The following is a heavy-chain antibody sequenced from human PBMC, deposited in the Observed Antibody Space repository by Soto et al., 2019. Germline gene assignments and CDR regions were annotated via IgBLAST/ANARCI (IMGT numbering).Heavy chain of an antibody. CDR3: AGQWAAGYGAFDP. V-gene: IGHV4-4*02. D-gene: IGHD3-9*01. CDR2: IHDGGTT. Sequence: QVKLQESGPGLVKPSGTLSLTCAVSGGSINSHRWWTWVRQAPGKGLEWIGEIHDGGTTNYNLSLKSRVTLSIDESKNQFSLDMKSVSAADTAVYYCAGQWAAGYGAFDPWGQGILVTVSS. CDR1: GGSINSHRW. J-gene: IGHJ5*02.